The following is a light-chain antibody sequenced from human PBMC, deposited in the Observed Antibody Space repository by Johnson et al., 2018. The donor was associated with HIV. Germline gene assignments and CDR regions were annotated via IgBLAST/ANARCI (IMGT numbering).Light chain of an antibody. CDR1: SSNIGNNY. J-gene: IGLJ1*01. Sequence: QSVLTQSPSVYAAPGQKVTISCSGSSSNIGNNYVSWYQQLPGTAPKLLIYENNKRPSGIPDRFSGSKSGTSATLGITRLQTGDESYYYCGTWDSSLSAYVFGTGTKVTVL. CDR3: GTWDSSLSAYV. V-gene: IGLV1-51*02. CDR2: ENN.